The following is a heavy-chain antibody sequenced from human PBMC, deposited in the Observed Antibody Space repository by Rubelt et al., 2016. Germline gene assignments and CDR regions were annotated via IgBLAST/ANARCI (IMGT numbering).Heavy chain of an antibody. D-gene: IGHD6-6*01. CDR2: IDSAGDTI. J-gene: IGHJ4*02. CDR3: SRSSIAARHFDY. CDR1: GFTFSLYW. V-gene: IGHV3-48*01. Sequence: EVQLVESGGGLVQPGGSLRLSCAASGFTFSLYWMHWVRQAPGRGLEWISYIDSAGDTIFYADSVRGRFTISRDNAKNTLYLQMNSLRAEDTAVYYCSRSSIAARHFDYWDQGTLVTVSS.